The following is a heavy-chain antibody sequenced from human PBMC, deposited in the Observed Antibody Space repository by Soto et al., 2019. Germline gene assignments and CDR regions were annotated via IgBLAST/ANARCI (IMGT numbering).Heavy chain of an antibody. CDR3: ARGLGTYCTSFSCSNYYFGVGV. CDR2: TYNGGTT. Sequence: EVKLVESGGGLIQSGGSLRLSCAVSGVTVSDSYINWVRQAPGRGLEWVSVTYNGGTTFYADSVKGRFTISIDGSKNTLDLQMNNLRVEDTAVYYCARGLGTYCTSFSCSNYYFGVGVWGRGTTVTVSS. D-gene: IGHD2-2*01. V-gene: IGHV3-53*01. J-gene: IGHJ6*02. CDR1: GVTVSDSY.